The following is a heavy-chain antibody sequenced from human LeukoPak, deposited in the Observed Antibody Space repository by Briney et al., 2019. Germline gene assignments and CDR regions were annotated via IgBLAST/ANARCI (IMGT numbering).Heavy chain of an antibody. CDR3: ASDVNPPGGAFDI. J-gene: IGHJ3*02. D-gene: IGHD3-10*01. Sequence: SETLSLTCAVYGGSFSGYYWSWIRQPPGKGLEWIGEINHSGSTSYNPSLKSRVTISVDTSKNQFSLKLSSVTAADTAVYYCASDVNPPGGAFDIWGRGTMVTASS. CDR1: GGSFSGYY. V-gene: IGHV4-34*01. CDR2: INHSGST.